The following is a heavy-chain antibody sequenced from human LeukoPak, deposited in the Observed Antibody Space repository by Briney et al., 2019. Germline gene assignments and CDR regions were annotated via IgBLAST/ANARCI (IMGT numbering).Heavy chain of an antibody. CDR2: IYHSGST. Sequence: PSETLSLTCTVSGYSISSGYYWGWIRQPPGKGLEWIGSIYHSGSTYYNPSLKSRVTISVDTSKNQFSLKLSSVTAADTAVYYCARDGITMVRGVSYYYGMDVWGQGTTVTVSS. J-gene: IGHJ6*02. D-gene: IGHD3-10*01. V-gene: IGHV4-38-2*02. CDR3: ARDGITMVRGVSYYYGMDV. CDR1: GYSISSGYY.